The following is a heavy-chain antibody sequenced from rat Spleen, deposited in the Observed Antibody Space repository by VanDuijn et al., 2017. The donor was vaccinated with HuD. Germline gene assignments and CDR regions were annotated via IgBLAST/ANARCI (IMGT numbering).Heavy chain of an antibody. J-gene: IGHJ3*01. CDR3: ATHPDGGYPFTY. D-gene: IGHD1-11*01. V-gene: IGHV5-29*01. CDR1: GFTFNNYD. CDR2: ISHDGSNT. Sequence: EVQLVESGGGLVQPGRSLKLSCAASGFTFNNYDMAWVRQSPTKGLEWVAYISHDGSNTYFRDSVKGRFTISRDNAKSTLFLQMDSLRSEDTATYYCATHPDGGYPFTYWGQGTLVTVSS.